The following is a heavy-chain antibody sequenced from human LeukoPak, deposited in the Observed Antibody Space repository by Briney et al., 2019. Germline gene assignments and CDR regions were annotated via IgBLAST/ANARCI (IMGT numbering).Heavy chain of an antibody. D-gene: IGHD2-8*02. Sequence: PGGSLRLSCAASGFTFSSYAMHWVRQAPGKGLEWVAVISYDGSNKYYADSVKGRFTISRDNSKNTLYLQMNSLRAEDTALYYCALDCCTGSRFDHWGQGTLVTVPS. CDR3: ALDCCTGSRFDH. V-gene: IGHV3-30-3*01. J-gene: IGHJ4*02. CDR1: GFTFSSYA. CDR2: ISYDGSNK.